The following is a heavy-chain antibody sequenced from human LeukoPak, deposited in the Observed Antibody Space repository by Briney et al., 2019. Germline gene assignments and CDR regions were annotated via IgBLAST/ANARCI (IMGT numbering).Heavy chain of an antibody. V-gene: IGHV1-2*02. CDR3: ARDHGYYDILTGSYHLYFFDY. D-gene: IGHD3-9*01. CDR1: GYTFTDYY. J-gene: IGHJ4*02. CDR2: INPDSGAT. Sequence: ASVKVSCKASGYTFTDYYIHWVRQAPGQGLEWMGWINPDSGATNYPQKFQGMVTMTRDTSISTAYMELTRLRSDDSAVYYCARDHGYYDILTGSYHLYFFDYWGQGTLVTVSS.